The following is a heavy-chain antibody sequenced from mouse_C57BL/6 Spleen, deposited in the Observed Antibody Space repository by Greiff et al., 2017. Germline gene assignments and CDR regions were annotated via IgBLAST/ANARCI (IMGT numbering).Heavy chain of an antibody. CDR2: IDPSDSYT. J-gene: IGHJ2*01. CDR1: GYTFTSYW. Sequence: QVQLQQPGAELVMPGASVKLSCKASGYTFTSYWMHWVKQRPGQGLEWIGEIDPSDSYTNYNQKFKGKSTLTVDKSSSTAYMQLSSLTSEDSAVYDCARGDYDSSSLDYWGQGTTLTVSS. D-gene: IGHD1-1*01. V-gene: IGHV1-69*01. CDR3: ARGDYDSSSLDY.